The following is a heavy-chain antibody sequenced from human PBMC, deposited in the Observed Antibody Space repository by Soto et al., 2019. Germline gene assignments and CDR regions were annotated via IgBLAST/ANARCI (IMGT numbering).Heavy chain of an antibody. D-gene: IGHD1-26*01. Sequence: GGSLRLSCAASGFTFSSYSMNWVRQAPGKGLEWVSSISSSSSYIYYADSVKGRFTISRDNAKNSLYLQMNSLRAEDTAVYYCARDGPFVVGATVEYWGQGTLVTVSS. CDR1: GFTFSSYS. J-gene: IGHJ4*02. CDR3: ARDGPFVVGATVEY. V-gene: IGHV3-21*01. CDR2: ISSSSSYI.